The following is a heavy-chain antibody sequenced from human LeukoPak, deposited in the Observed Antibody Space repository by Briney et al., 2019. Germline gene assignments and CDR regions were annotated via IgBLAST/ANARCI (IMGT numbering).Heavy chain of an antibody. CDR1: GGTFSSYA. J-gene: IGHJ4*02. Sequence: SVKVSCKASGGTFSSYAISWVRQAPGQGLEWMGGIIPIFGTANYAQKFQGRVTITTDESTSTAYMELSSLRSEDTAVYYCARSKEYYYDSSGYPLYYFDYWXQGTLVTVSS. V-gene: IGHV1-69*05. CDR3: ARSKEYYYDSSGYPLYYFDY. CDR2: IIPIFGTA. D-gene: IGHD3-22*01.